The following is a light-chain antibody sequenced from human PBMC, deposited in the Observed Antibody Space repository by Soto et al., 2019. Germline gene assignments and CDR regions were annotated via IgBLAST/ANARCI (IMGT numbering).Light chain of an antibody. CDR2: EVS. CDR1: SSDVGAYNF. CDR3: NSYTSSAARV. V-gene: IGLV2-14*01. Sequence: QSALTQPASVSGSPGQSITISCTGTSSDVGAYNFVSWYQQHPGKAPKLMIYEVSNRPSGVSNRFSGSKSGNTASLTISGLQAEDEADYYCNSYTSSAARVFGPGTKLTVL. J-gene: IGLJ1*01.